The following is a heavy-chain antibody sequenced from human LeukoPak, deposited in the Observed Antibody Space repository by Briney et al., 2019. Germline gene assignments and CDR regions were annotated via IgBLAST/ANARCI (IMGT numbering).Heavy chain of an antibody. CDR2: ITPILGIA. CDR1: GGTFSSYA. Sequence: SVKVSCKASGGTFSSYAISWVRQAPGQGLKWMGRITPILGIANYAQKFQGRVTITADKSTSTAYMELSSLRSEDTAVYYCAAPSGGAFDPWGQGTLVTVSS. V-gene: IGHV1-69*04. CDR3: AAPSGGAFDP. J-gene: IGHJ5*02. D-gene: IGHD1-26*01.